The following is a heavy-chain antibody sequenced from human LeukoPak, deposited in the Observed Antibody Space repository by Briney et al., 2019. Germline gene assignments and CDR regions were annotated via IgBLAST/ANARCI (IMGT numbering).Heavy chain of an antibody. CDR1: GGSISSYY. CDR2: IYYSGST. J-gene: IGHJ5*01. CDR3: ARHPGGVASGWLNWFDS. V-gene: IGHV4-59*01. D-gene: IGHD6-19*01. Sequence: SETLSLTCTVSGGSISSYYWSWLRQPPGKGLEGIGYIYYSGSTNYNPSLKSRVTISVDKSKNQFSLKLSSVTAADTAVYYCARHPGGVASGWLNWFDSWGQGTLVTVSS.